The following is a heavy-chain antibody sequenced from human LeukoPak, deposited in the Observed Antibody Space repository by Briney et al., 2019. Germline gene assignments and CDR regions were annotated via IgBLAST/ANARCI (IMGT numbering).Heavy chain of an antibody. J-gene: IGHJ4*02. CDR2: ISAYNGNT. D-gene: IGHD3-22*01. CDR3: ARRYYDSSGYWVDY. Sequence: ASVKVSCKASGYTFTSYGISWVRQAPGQGLEWMGWISAYNGNTNYAQKFQGRVTMTTDTSTSTAYMELRSLRSDDTAVYYCARRYYDSSGYWVDYWGQGTLVTVSS. V-gene: IGHV1-18*01. CDR1: GYTFTSYG.